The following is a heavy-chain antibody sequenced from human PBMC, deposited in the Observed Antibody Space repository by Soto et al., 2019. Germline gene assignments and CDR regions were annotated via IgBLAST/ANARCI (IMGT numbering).Heavy chain of an antibody. Sequence: EVQVVESGGGLVQPGGSLRLSCAASGFPFSNYEMNWVRQAPGKGLEWLSYIDSSGNHINYADSVKGRFTISRDNAENSLFLQMNSLRAEDTAFYYSASERPIGNHDAFDIWGRGTLVTVSS. V-gene: IGHV3-48*03. CDR3: ASERPIGNHDAFDI. J-gene: IGHJ3*02. CDR1: GFPFSNYE. CDR2: IDSSGNHI. D-gene: IGHD3-10*01.